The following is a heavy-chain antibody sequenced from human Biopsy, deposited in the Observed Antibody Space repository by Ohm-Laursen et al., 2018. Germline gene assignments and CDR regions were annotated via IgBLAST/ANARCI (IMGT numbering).Heavy chain of an antibody. J-gene: IGHJ4*02. CDR1: GFTVSSNY. CDR3: ARGGIAVAGTNFDY. D-gene: IGHD6-19*01. V-gene: IGHV3-66*01. CDR2: IYSGGST. Sequence: SLRLSCTASGFTVSSNYMSWVRQAPGKGLEWVSVIYSGGSTYYADSVKGGFTISRDNSKNTLYLQMNSLRAEDTAVYYCARGGIAVAGTNFDYWGQGTLVTVSS.